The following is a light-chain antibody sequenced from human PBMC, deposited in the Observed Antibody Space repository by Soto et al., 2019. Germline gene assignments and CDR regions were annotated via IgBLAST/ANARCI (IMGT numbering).Light chain of an antibody. Sequence: EIVLTQSPGTLSLSPGERATLSCRASQSVSSSYLAWYQQKPGQAPRLLISGASNRATGIPDRFSGSGSGTDFTLTISRLEPEDFVVYYCQQYGTSPFTFGPGTKVDIK. CDR2: GAS. V-gene: IGKV3-20*01. CDR1: QSVSSSY. CDR3: QQYGTSPFT. J-gene: IGKJ3*01.